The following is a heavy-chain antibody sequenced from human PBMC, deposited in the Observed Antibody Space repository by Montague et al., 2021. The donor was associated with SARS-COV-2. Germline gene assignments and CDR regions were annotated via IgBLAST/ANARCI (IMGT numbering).Heavy chain of an antibody. CDR2: IYYSGST. D-gene: IGHD3-3*01. CDR1: GGSISSYY. Sequence: SETLSLTCTVSGGSISSYYWGWIRQPPGKGLEWIGYIYYSGSTNYNPSLKSRVTISVDTPKNQFSLKLSSVTAADTAVYYCARATRIAGLRFLEWLPQRFAPWGQGTLVPLSP. CDR3: ARATRIAGLRFLEWLPQRFAP. V-gene: IGHV4-59*01. J-gene: IGHJ5*02.